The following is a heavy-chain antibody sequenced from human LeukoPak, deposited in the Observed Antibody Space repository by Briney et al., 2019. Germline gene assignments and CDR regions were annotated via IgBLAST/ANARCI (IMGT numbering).Heavy chain of an antibody. CDR1: GGSFSGYY. Sequence: SETLSLTCAVYGGSFSGYYWSWIRQPPGKGLEWIGEINHSGSTNYNPSLKSRVTISVDTSKNQFSLKLSSVTAADTAVYYCARLWQGRVQLEPIDYWGQGTLVTVSS. D-gene: IGHD1-1*01. CDR2: INHSGST. CDR3: ARLWQGRVQLEPIDY. J-gene: IGHJ4*02. V-gene: IGHV4-34*01.